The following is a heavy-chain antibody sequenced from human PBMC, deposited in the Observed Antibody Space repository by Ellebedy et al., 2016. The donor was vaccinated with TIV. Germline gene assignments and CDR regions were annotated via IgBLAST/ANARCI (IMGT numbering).Heavy chain of an antibody. Sequence: GESLKISCAASGFTFNTYAMSWVRQAPGKGLEWVSGLGGSGGSTYYADSVRGRFTISRDNDKNTVSLQMNSLRVEDTAVYYCAKDRGAVAGTGSGYWGQGTLVTVSS. J-gene: IGHJ4*02. CDR2: LGGSGGST. V-gene: IGHV3-23*01. CDR1: GFTFNTYA. CDR3: AKDRGAVAGTGSGY. D-gene: IGHD6-19*01.